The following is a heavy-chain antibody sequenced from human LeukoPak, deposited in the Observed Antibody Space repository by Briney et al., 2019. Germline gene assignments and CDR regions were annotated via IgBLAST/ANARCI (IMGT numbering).Heavy chain of an antibody. D-gene: IGHD5-18*01. Sequence: GGSLRLSCVASSGFTFSGYWMNWVRQAPGKGLEWVANIKEGGSEKYYVDSVKGRFTISRDNAKNSLYLQMNSLRAEDTAVYYCARGWDTAMGKGFNYWGQGTLVTVSS. CDR2: IKEGGSEK. V-gene: IGHV3-7*01. CDR1: GFTFSGYW. CDR3: ARGWDTAMGKGFNY. J-gene: IGHJ4*02.